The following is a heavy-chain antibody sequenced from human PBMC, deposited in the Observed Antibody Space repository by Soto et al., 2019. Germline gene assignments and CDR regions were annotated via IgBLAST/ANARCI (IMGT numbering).Heavy chain of an antibody. Sequence: QVQLVQSGAEVKKPGASVKVSCKASGYTFTSYGISWVLQAPGQGLEWMGWLSAYNGNTHYVQKLQGRVTMTTDTCTSKGYIELRKLRSEDKGVYDCARAQSTVFGVVINPASLGFSGYYCYYLGVWGKGTPGTVPS. D-gene: IGHD3-3*01. V-gene: IGHV1-18*01. CDR3: ARAQSTVFGVVINPASLGFSGYYCYYLGV. CDR2: LSAYNGNT. J-gene: IGHJ6*03. CDR1: GYTFTSYG.